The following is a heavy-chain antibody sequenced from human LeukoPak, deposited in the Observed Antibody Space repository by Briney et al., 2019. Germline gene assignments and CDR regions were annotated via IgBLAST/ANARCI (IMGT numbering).Heavy chain of an antibody. J-gene: IGHJ4*02. CDR3: AIMVRGVPC. D-gene: IGHD3-10*01. V-gene: IGHV4-59*08. Sequence: GSLRLSCVASGFTFSNFWMSWIRQPPGKGLEWIGYIYYSGSTNYNPSLKSRVTISVDTSKNQFSLKLSSVTAADTAVYYCAIMVRGVPCWGQGTLVTVSS. CDR2: IYYSGST. CDR1: GFTFSNFW.